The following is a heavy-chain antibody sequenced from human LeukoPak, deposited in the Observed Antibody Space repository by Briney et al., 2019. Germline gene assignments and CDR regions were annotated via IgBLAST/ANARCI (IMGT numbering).Heavy chain of an antibody. CDR2: ISGSGGST. CDR1: GFTVSSNYA. CDR3: AKISGKKSGYHDAFDI. D-gene: IGHD3-3*01. J-gene: IGHJ3*02. V-gene: IGHV3-23*01. Sequence: PGGSLRLSCAASGFTVSSNYAMSWVRQAPGKGLEWVSGISGSGGSTYYADSVKGRFTISRDTSTNTLYLQMNSLRAEDTAVYYCAKISGKKSGYHDAFDIWDRGTMVTVSS.